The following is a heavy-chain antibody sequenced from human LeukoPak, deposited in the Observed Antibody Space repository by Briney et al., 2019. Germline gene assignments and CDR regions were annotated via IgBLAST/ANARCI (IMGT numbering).Heavy chain of an antibody. V-gene: IGHV3-53*01. CDR1: GFTVSSNY. D-gene: IGHD5-24*01. CDR2: IYSGGST. CDR3: ARELLGGLEMATISTD. Sequence: GGSLRLSCAASGFTVSSNYMSWVRQAPGKGLEWVSVIYSGGSTYYADSVKGRFTISRDDSKNTLYPQMNSLRAEDTAVYYCARELLGGLEMATISTDWGQGTLVTVSS. J-gene: IGHJ4*02.